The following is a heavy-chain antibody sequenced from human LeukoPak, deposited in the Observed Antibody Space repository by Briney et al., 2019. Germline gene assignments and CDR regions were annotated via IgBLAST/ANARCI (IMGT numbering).Heavy chain of an antibody. Sequence: GGSLRLSCAASGFTFSSYGMHWVRQAPGKGLEWVAVISYDGSNKYYADSVKGRFTISRDNSKNTLYLQMNSLRAEDTAVYYCAKDADQLLSGYYLDYWGQGTLVTVSS. D-gene: IGHD2-2*01. V-gene: IGHV3-30*18. CDR2: ISYDGSNK. CDR1: GFTFSSYG. CDR3: AKDADQLLSGYYLDY. J-gene: IGHJ4*02.